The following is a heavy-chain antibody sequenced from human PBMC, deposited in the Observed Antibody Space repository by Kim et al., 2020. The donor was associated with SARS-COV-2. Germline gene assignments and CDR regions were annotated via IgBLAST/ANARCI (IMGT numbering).Heavy chain of an antibody. CDR3: ARDLRSLGLRYYYGMDV. D-gene: IGHD6-6*01. J-gene: IGHJ6*02. CDR1: GFTFSSYE. CDR2: ISSSGSTI. V-gene: IGHV3-48*03. Sequence: GGSLRLSCAASGFTFSSYEMNWVRQAPGKGLEWVSYISSSGSTIYYADSVKGRFTISRDNAKNSLYLQMNSLRAEDTAVYYCARDLRSLGLRYYYGMDVWGQGTTVTVSS.